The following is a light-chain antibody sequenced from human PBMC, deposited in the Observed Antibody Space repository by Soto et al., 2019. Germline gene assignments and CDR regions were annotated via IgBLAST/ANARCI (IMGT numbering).Light chain of an antibody. J-gene: IGLJ2*01. CDR1: SGHSSYG. CDR2: VDSDGSH. V-gene: IGLV4-69*02. CDR3: QTWGTGVHVV. Sequence: QLVLTQSPSASASLGASVKLTCTLSSGHSSYGIAWHQQQPEKGPRCLMKVDSDGSHSKGDGIPDRFSGSSSGAERYLTISSLQSEDEADYYCQTWGTGVHVVFGGGTKVTVL.